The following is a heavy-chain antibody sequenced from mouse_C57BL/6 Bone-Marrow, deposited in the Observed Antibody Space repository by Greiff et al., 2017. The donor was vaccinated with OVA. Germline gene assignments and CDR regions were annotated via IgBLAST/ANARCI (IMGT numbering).Heavy chain of an antibody. Sequence: EVKLMESGGGLVQPGGSLSLSCAASGFTFTDYYMSWVRQPPGKALEWLGFIRNKANGYTTEYSASVKGRFTISRDNSQSILYLQMNALRAEDSATYYCARKIHYGSSYDYWGQGTTLTVSS. CDR2: IRNKANGYTT. CDR1: GFTFTDYY. CDR3: ARKIHYGSSYDY. V-gene: IGHV7-3*01. D-gene: IGHD1-1*01. J-gene: IGHJ2*01.